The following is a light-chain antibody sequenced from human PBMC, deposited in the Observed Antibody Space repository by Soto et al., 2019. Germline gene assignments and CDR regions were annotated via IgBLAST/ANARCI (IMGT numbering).Light chain of an antibody. J-gene: IGKJ2*02. CDR2: AAS. CDR3: QHFNSFSRT. Sequence: EIQLTQSPSTLSASVGERVTLTCRASQSISSYLAWYQQKPGKAPKLLIYAASTLRSGVPSRFSGRRSGTEFILTISSLQPEDLATYYCQHFNSFSRTFGQGTKLEIK. V-gene: IGKV1-9*01. CDR1: QSISSY.